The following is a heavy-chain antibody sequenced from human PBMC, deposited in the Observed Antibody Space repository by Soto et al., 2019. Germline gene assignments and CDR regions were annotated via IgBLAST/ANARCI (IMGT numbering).Heavy chain of an antibody. D-gene: IGHD6-13*01. Sequence: GGSLRLSCTASGFTFSSYGMHWVRQAPGKGLEWVAVISYDGSNKYYADSVKGRFTISRDNSKNTLYLQMNSLRAEDTAVYYCAKDRRGSSTSDNWFDPWGQGTLVTVSS. CDR2: ISYDGSNK. V-gene: IGHV3-30*18. J-gene: IGHJ5*02. CDR1: GFTFSSYG. CDR3: AKDRRGSSTSDNWFDP.